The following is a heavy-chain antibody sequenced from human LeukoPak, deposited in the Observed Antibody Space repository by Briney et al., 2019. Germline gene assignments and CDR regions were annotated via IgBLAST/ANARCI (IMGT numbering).Heavy chain of an antibody. CDR2: IYYSGST. V-gene: IGHV4-61*03. Sequence: SETLSLTCTVSGGSFSSGSYYWSWIRQPPGKGLEWIGYIYYSGSTNYNPSLKSRVTVSVDTSKNHFSLRLSSVTAADTAVYYCAREYTRNWFDPWGQGTLVTVSS. CDR3: AREYTRNWFDP. J-gene: IGHJ5*02. D-gene: IGHD1-14*01. CDR1: GGSFSSGSYY.